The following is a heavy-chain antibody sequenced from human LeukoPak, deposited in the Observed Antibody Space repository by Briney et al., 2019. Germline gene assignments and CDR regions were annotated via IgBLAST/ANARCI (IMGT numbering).Heavy chain of an antibody. D-gene: IGHD2-8*01. V-gene: IGHV1-2*02. J-gene: IGHJ4*02. CDR1: GYTFTGSY. Sequence: ASVKVSFKASGYTFTGSYLHWVRQAPGQRLEWMGWINPDSGGTNIAHNFQGRVTMTRDTSISTAYMELSSLRSDDTAMYFCARDPGLMVYAISSTAYYFDYWGQGTLVTVSS. CDR2: INPDSGGT. CDR3: ARDPGLMVYAISSTAYYFDY.